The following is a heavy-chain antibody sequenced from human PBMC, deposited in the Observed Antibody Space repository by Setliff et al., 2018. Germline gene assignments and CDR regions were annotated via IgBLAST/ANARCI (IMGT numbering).Heavy chain of an antibody. CDR1: GYTFTGYY. J-gene: IGHJ6*03. CDR2: INPHSGGT. D-gene: IGHD3-22*01. Sequence: ASVKVSCKASGYTFTGYYIHWVRQAPGQGLEWMGWINPHSGGTKYAQKFQGRVTMTRDTSISTGYMELSSLRSDDTAVYYCVREGVDSRSSTDYRYYMDVWGKGTTVTVSS. V-gene: IGHV1-2*02. CDR3: VREGVDSRSSTDYRYYMDV.